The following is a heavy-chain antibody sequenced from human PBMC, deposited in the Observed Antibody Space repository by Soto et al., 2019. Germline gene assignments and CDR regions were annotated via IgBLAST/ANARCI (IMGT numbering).Heavy chain of an antibody. CDR3: ARYPPTARPFDY. J-gene: IGHJ4*02. D-gene: IGHD2-21*02. Sequence: PSETLSLTCAVSGYSISSGYYWDWIRQPPGKGLEWIGSIYHSGSTYYNPSLKSRVTISVDTSKNQFSLKLSSVTAADTAVYYCARYPPTARPFDYWGQGTLVTAPQ. CDR2: IYHSGST. V-gene: IGHV4-38-2*01. CDR1: GYSISSGYY.